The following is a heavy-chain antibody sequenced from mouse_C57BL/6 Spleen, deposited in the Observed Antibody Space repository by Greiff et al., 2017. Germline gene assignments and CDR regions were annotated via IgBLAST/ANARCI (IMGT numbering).Heavy chain of an antibody. V-gene: IGHV14-2*01. CDR2: IDPEDGET. CDR3: ARNYGSSSWFAY. J-gene: IGHJ3*01. Sequence: VQLKESGAELMKPGASVKLSCTASGFNIKDYYMHWVKQRTEQGLEWIGRIDPEDGETKYAPKFQGKATITADTSSNTAYLQLSSLTSEDTAVDYCARNYGSSSWFAYWGQGTLVTVSA. CDR1: GFNIKDYY. D-gene: IGHD1-1*01.